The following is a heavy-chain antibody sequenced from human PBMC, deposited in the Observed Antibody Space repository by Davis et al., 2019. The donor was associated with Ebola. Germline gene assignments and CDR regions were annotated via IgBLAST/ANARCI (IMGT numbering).Heavy chain of an antibody. CDR2: IYYSGST. D-gene: IGHD2-15*01. V-gene: IGHV4-34*01. CDR3: ARVRVAATTNWFDP. Sequence: SETLSLTCAVYGGSFSGYYWSWIRQPPGKGLEWIGSIYYSGSTYYNPSLKSRVTISVDTSKNQFSLKLSSVTAADTAVYYCARVRVAATTNWFDPWGQGTLVTVSS. J-gene: IGHJ5*02. CDR1: GGSFSGYY.